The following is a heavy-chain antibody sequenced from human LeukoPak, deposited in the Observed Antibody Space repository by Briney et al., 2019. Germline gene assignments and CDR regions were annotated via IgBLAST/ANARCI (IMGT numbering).Heavy chain of an antibody. CDR2: IKPDGSEK. Sequence: GGSLRLSCATSGFTFSTYWMSWVRQTPGKGLEWVAKIKPDGSEKSYVDSVKGRFTISRDNAKNSVYLQMNSLRVEDTAVYYCARGQLADNQWGQGALVTVSS. CDR1: GFTFSTYW. D-gene: IGHD1-14*01. J-gene: IGHJ4*02. V-gene: IGHV3-7*01. CDR3: ARGQLADNQ.